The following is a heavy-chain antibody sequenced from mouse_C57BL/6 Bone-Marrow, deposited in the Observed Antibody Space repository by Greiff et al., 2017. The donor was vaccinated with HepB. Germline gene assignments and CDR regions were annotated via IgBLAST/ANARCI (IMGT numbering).Heavy chain of an antibody. Sequence: EVKVIESGGGLVQPQGSLKLSCAASGFSFNTYAMNWVRQAPGKGLEWVARIRSKSNNYATYYADSVKDRFTISRDDSESMLYLEMNNLKTEDTAMYYCGRHGGTVVSPYAMDYGGQGTSFTVSS. CDR3: GRHGGTVVSPYAMDY. J-gene: IGHJ4*01. D-gene: IGHD1-1*01. CDR2: IRSKSNNYAT. CDR1: GFSFNTYA. V-gene: IGHV10-1*01.